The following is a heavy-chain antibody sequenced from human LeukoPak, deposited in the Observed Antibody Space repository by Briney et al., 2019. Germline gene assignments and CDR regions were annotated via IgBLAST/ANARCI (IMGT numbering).Heavy chain of an antibody. CDR1: GFTFSSYA. Sequence: GGSLRLSCAASGFTFSSYAMSWVRQAPGKGLEWVSAISGSGGSTYYADSVKGRFTSSRDNSKNTLYLQMNSLRAEDTAVYYCAKNPEYDFWSGDVDYWGQGTLVTVSS. V-gene: IGHV3-23*01. J-gene: IGHJ4*02. CDR3: AKNPEYDFWSGDVDY. CDR2: ISGSGGST. D-gene: IGHD3-3*01.